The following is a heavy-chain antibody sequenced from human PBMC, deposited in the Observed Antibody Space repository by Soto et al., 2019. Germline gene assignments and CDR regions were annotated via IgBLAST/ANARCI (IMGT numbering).Heavy chain of an antibody. V-gene: IGHV1-46*01. D-gene: IGHD1-1*01. CDR1: GYTFSTYY. Sequence: ASVKVSCKTSGYTFSTYYMHWVRQAPGQGLEWMGLINPSDGSTRYAQKFRGRVTVTSDTSTSTVYMDVISLRSEDKAIYYCSRVFISTQENRQYNTVRDVGGKGTKVPVSS. CDR3: SRVFISTQENRQYNTVRDV. J-gene: IGHJ6*04. CDR2: INPSDGST.